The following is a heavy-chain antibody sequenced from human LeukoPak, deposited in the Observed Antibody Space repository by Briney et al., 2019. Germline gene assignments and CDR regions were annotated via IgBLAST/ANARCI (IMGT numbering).Heavy chain of an antibody. CDR2: IYPGDSDT. V-gene: IGHV5-51*01. CDR3: ARVTSRLYYHDSSGYYFDY. Sequence: GESLKISCKGSGYSFTSYWIGWVRQMPGKGLEWMGIIYPGDSDTRYSPSFQGQVTISADKSISTAYLQWSSLKASDTAMYYCARVTSRLYYHDSSGYYFDYWGQGTLVTVSS. CDR1: GYSFTSYW. J-gene: IGHJ4*02. D-gene: IGHD3-22*01.